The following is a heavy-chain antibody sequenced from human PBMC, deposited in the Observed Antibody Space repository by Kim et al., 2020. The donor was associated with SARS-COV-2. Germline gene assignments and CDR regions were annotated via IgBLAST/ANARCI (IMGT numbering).Heavy chain of an antibody. Sequence: GGSLRLSCAASGFTFSSYGMHWVRQAPGKGLGWVAVISYDGSNKYYADSVKGRFTISRDNSKNTLYLQMNSLRAEDTAVYYCAKDLMLQHMVRGSHLYYYYGMDVWGQGTTVTVSS. CDR2: ISYDGSNK. J-gene: IGHJ6*02. CDR1: GFTFSSYG. V-gene: IGHV3-30*18. D-gene: IGHD3-10*01. CDR3: AKDLMLQHMVRGSHLYYYYGMDV.